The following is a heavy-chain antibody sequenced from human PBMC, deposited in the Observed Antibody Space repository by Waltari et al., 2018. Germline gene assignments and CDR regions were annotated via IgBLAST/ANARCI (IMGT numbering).Heavy chain of an antibody. D-gene: IGHD5-18*01. J-gene: IGHJ3*01. Sequence: EVQLVESGGGLVKPGVSLRLSCSASGFPFSKAWMNWMRQAPGKGLEWVGRIKSTVDGGTTDYAAPVQGRFTISRDDSKNTLYLQMSSLRTEDTAVYYCLFVDTALIIPDVFDLWGQGTLVTVSS. CDR2: IKSTVDGGTT. CDR3: LFVDTALIIPDVFDL. V-gene: IGHV3-15*01. CDR1: GFPFSKAW.